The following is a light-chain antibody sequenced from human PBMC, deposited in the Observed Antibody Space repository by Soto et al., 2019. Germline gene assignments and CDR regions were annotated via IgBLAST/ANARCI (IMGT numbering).Light chain of an antibody. CDR3: SSFTTSDTWV. Sequence: QSALTQPASVSGSPGQSITISCTGTSSDVGHSNHVSWYQQVPHNAPKLIIFEVSYRPSGVSTRFSGSKSDNTASLTISGLQAEDEGDYYCSSFTTSDTWVFGGGTKVTVL. CDR2: EVS. CDR1: SSDVGHSNH. J-gene: IGLJ3*02. V-gene: IGLV2-14*01.